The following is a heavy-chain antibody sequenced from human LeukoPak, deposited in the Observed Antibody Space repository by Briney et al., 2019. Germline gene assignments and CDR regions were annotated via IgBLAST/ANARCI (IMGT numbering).Heavy chain of an antibody. CDR1: GYTFTVYY. CDR2: INPNSGGT. CDR3: ARDQGSGWPSFDY. D-gene: IGHD6-19*01. Sequence: ASVKVSCKASGYTFTVYYMHWVRQAPGQGLEWMGWINPNSGGTNYAQKFQGRVTMTRDTSISTAYMELSRLRSDDTAVYYCARDQGSGWPSFDYWGQGTLVTVSS. J-gene: IGHJ4*02. V-gene: IGHV1-2*02.